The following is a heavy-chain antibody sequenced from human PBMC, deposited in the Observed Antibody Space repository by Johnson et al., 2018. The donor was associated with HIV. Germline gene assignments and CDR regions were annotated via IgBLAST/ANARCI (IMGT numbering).Heavy chain of an antibody. Sequence: EVHQVESGGGLVKPGGSLRLSCAASGFTVSSNYMSWVRQAPGKGLEWVSVIYSGGSTYYADSVKGRLTNSRDNSKNTLYLQMNSLRAEDTAVYYCARDLTYYYDSSTYVRAFDIWGQGTIVSVSS. V-gene: IGHV3-66*01. CDR2: IYSGGST. D-gene: IGHD3-22*01. CDR3: ARDLTYYYDSSTYVRAFDI. J-gene: IGHJ3*02. CDR1: GFTVSSNY.